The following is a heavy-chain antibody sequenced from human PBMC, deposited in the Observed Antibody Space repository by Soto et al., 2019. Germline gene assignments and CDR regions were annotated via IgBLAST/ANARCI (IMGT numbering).Heavy chain of an antibody. D-gene: IGHD5-12*01. CDR2: IYYSGST. CDR1: GGSISSYY. Sequence: SETLSLTCTVSGGSISSYYWSWIRQPPGKGLEWIGYIYYSGSTNYNPSLKSRVTISVDTSKNQFSLKLSSVTAADTAVYYCTRAKSDPQVAYHGLWLGFDYWGQGTLVTVSS. V-gene: IGHV4-59*01. J-gene: IGHJ4*02. CDR3: TRAKSDPQVAYHGLWLGFDY.